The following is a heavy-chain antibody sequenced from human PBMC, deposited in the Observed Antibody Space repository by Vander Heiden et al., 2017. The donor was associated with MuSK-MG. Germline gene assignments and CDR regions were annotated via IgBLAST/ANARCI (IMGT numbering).Heavy chain of an antibody. Sequence: QVQLVQSGAEVKKPGASVKVSCKASGYTFTGYYMHWVRQAPGQGLEWMGWINPNSGGTNYAQKFQGRVTMTRDTSISTAYMELSRLRSDDTAVYYCARDKVIGSGWQLSPPWAYYYYGMDVWGQGTTVTVSS. CDR2: INPNSGGT. V-gene: IGHV1-2*02. CDR1: GYTFTGYY. CDR3: ARDKVIGSGWQLSPPWAYYYYGMDV. D-gene: IGHD6-19*01. J-gene: IGHJ6*02.